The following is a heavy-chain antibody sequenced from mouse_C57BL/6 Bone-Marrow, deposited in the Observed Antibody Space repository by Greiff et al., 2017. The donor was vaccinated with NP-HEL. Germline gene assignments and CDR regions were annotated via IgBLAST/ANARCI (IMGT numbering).Heavy chain of an antibody. V-gene: IGHV1-69*01. J-gene: IGHJ1*03. CDR1: GYTFTSYW. D-gene: IGHD1-1*01. CDR3: ARGVFITTVVRYFDV. Sequence: VQLQQPGAELVMPGASVKLSCKASGYTFTSYWMHWVKQRPGQGLEWIGEIDPSDSYTNYNQKFKGKSTLTVDKSSSTTYMQLSSLTSEDSAVYYCARGVFITTVVRYFDVWGTGTTVTVSS. CDR2: IDPSDSYT.